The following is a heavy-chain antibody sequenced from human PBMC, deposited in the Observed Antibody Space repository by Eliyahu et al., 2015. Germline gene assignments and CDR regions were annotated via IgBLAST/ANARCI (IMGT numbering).Heavy chain of an antibody. V-gene: IGHV3-23*04. CDR2: ISGSGGST. CDR1: GFXFSSXX. CDR3: AKVVQGVIKAHYYYYMDV. D-gene: IGHD3-10*01. J-gene: IGHJ6*03. Sequence: EVQLVESGGGLVQPGGSLXLSCAASGFXFSSXXXSWVRQAPGKGLEWVSAISGSGGSTYYADSVKGRFTISRDNSKNTLYLQMNSLRAEDTAVYYCAKVVQGVIKAHYYYYMDVWGKGTTVTVSS.